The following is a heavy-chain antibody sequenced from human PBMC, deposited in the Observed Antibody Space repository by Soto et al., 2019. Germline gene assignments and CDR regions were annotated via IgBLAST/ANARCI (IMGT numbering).Heavy chain of an antibody. D-gene: IGHD1-26*01. V-gene: IGHV3-73*01. CDR2: IRSKANSYAT. CDR1: GVTFSGSA. Sequence: GGSRRLSCAASGVTFSGSAMHWVRQASGKGLEWVGRIRSKANSYATAYAASVKGRFTISRDDSKNTAYLQMNSLKTEDTAVYYCTRQRWGFDYWGQGTLVTVGS. J-gene: IGHJ4*02. CDR3: TRQRWGFDY.